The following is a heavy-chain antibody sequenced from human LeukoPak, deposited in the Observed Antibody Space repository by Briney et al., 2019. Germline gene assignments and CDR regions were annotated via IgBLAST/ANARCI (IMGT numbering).Heavy chain of an antibody. Sequence: PSETLSLTCTVSGGSISSYYWSWIRQPPGKGLEWIGYIYYSGSTNYNPSLKSRVTISVDTSKNQFSLKLSSVTAADTAVYYCARAPAPLLWFGELFSSAYYFDYWGQGTLVTVSS. CDR3: ARAPAPLLWFGELFSSAYYFDY. CDR2: IYYSGST. CDR1: GGSISSYY. J-gene: IGHJ4*02. V-gene: IGHV4-59*01. D-gene: IGHD3-10*01.